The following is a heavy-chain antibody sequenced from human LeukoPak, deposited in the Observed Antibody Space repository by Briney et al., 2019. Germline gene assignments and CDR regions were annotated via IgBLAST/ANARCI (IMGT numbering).Heavy chain of an antibody. CDR3: AKEDYGVSIPTQSPQFDY. D-gene: IGHD4/OR15-4a*01. CDR2: ISSDGTKK. Sequence: GGSLRLSCAASGFTFSSYAMHWVRRAPGKGLEWVAVISSDGTKKNYADSVKGRFTISRDNSKNTLYVDVNSLRDEDTAVYYCAKEDYGVSIPTQSPQFDYWGQGTLVAVSS. CDR1: GFTFSSYA. V-gene: IGHV3-30*18. J-gene: IGHJ4*02.